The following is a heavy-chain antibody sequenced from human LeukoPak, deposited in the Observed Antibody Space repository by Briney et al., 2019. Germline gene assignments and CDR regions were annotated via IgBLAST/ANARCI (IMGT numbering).Heavy chain of an antibody. CDR2: ISSSSSYI. CDR1: GFTFSSYS. CDR3: ARDSGYACFDI. J-gene: IGHJ3*02. V-gene: IGHV3-21*01. D-gene: IGHD5-12*01. Sequence: GGSPRLSCAASGFTFSSYSMNWVRQAPGKGLEWVSFISSSSSYIYYADSVKGRFTISRDNAKNSLYLQMNSLRAEDTAVYYCARDSGYACFDIWGQGTMVTVSS.